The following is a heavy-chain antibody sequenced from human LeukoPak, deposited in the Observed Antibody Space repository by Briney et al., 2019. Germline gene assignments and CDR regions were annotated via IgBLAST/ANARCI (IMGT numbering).Heavy chain of an antibody. Sequence: GGSLRLSCAASGFTFSSYSMNWVRQAPGKGLEWVSSISSSSSYIYYADSVKGRFTISRDNAKNSLYLQMNSLRAEDTAVYYCARDRGVTIFDWSGDAFDIWGQGTMVTVSS. J-gene: IGHJ3*02. CDR2: ISSSSSYI. CDR3: ARDRGVTIFDWSGDAFDI. V-gene: IGHV3-21*01. CDR1: GFTFSSYS. D-gene: IGHD3-9*01.